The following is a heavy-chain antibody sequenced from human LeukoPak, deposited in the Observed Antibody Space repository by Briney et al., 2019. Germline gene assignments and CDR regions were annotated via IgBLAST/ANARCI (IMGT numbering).Heavy chain of an antibody. Sequence: HPGGSLRLSCAASGFTFSNYWMHWVRQAPGKGPVWVSRINSDGSTTTYADSVKGRFTISRDNAKNTLYLQMNSLRAEDTAVYYCSSIVATIVNWGQGTLVTVSS. CDR3: SSIVATIVN. V-gene: IGHV3-74*01. J-gene: IGHJ4*02. CDR1: GFTFSNYW. D-gene: IGHD5-12*01. CDR2: INSDGSTT.